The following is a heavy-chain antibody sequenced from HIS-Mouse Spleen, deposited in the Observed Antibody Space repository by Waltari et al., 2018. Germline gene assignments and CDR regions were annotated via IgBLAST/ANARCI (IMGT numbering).Heavy chain of an antibody. D-gene: IGHD6-19*01. CDR2: ISYDGSNK. CDR3: AKASSGWLDY. Sequence: QVQLVESGGGVVQPGRSLRLSCAASGFTFSSYGMHWVRQAPGKGLEWVAVISYDGSNKCYADSVKGRFTISRDNSKNTLYLQMNSLRAEDTAVYYCAKASSGWLDYWGQGTLVTVSS. CDR1: GFTFSSYG. V-gene: IGHV3-30*18. J-gene: IGHJ4*02.